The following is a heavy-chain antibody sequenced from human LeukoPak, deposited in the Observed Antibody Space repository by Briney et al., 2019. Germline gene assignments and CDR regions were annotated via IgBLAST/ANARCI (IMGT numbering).Heavy chain of an antibody. CDR3: AKYYVDRSVRPAYYFDY. D-gene: IGHD3-16*01. V-gene: IGHV3-23*01. J-gene: IGHJ4*02. CDR2: ISGSGGST. Sequence: GGSLRLSCAASGFTFSSYAMSWVPQAPGKGLEWVSAISGSGGSTYYADSVKGRFTISRDNSKNTLYLQMNSLRAEDTAVYYCAKYYVDRSVRPAYYFDYWGQGTLVTVSS. CDR1: GFTFSSYA.